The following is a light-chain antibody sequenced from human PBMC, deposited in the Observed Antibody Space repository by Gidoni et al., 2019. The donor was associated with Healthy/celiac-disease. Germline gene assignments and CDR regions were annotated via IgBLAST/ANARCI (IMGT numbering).Light chain of an antibody. CDR2: KAS. V-gene: IGKV1-5*03. CDR3: QQYNRFYT. J-gene: IGKJ2*01. Sequence: DIQMTQSPSTLSASVGDRVTITCRASQSISSWLAWYQQKPGKAPKRLIYKASSLESGVPSRFSGSGSGTEFTLTISSLQPDDFATYYCQQYNRFYTFGQGTKLEIK. CDR1: QSISSW.